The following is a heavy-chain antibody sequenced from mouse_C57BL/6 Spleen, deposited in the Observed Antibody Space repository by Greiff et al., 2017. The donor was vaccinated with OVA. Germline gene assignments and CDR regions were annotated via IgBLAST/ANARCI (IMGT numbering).Heavy chain of an antibody. Sequence: EVQGVESGGGLVKPGGSLKLSCAASGFTFSSYAMSWVRQTPEKRLEWVATISDGGSYTYYPDNVKGRFTISRDNAKNNLYLQMRHLKAEDTAMYYCARDESRDYWGQGTTLTVSS. D-gene: IGHD1-1*01. V-gene: IGHV5-4*01. J-gene: IGHJ2*01. CDR3: ARDESRDY. CDR1: GFTFSSYA. CDR2: ISDGGSYT.